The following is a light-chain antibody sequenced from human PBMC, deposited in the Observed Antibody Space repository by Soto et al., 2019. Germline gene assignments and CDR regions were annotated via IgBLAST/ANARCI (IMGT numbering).Light chain of an antibody. Sequence: EIVLTQSPGTLSLSPGERATLSCRASQSVSSSYLAWYQQKPGQAPRLLIYGASSRATGIPDRFSGSGSATDYTLTTSRLEPEDFAVYYCQQYGSALTWTFGQGTKVEIK. CDR2: GAS. CDR3: QQYGSALTWT. J-gene: IGKJ1*01. CDR1: QSVSSSY. V-gene: IGKV3-20*01.